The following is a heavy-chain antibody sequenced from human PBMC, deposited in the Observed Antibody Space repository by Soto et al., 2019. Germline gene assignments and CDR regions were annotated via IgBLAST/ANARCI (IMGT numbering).Heavy chain of an antibody. V-gene: IGHV5-51*01. CDR3: ARLITAKRGAKPPNLDY. CDR1: GYSFTSYW. D-gene: IGHD2-21*02. CDR2: IYPGDSDT. Sequence: PGESLKISCKGSGYSFTSYWIGWVRQMPGKGLEWMGIIYPGDSDTRYSPSFQGQVTISADKSISTAYLQWSSLKASDTAMYYCARLITAKRGAKPPNLDYWGQGTLVTVAS. J-gene: IGHJ4*02.